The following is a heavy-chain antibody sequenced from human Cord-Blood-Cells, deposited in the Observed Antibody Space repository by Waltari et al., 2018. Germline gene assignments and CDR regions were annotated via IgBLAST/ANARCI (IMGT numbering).Heavy chain of an antibody. CDR1: GGTFSSYA. Sequence: QVQLVQSGAEVKKPGSSVKVSCKASGGTFSSYAISWVRQAPGQGLEWMGGIIPIFGTANYAQKFQGRVTITADKSTSTAYMELSSLRSEDTAVYYCASPYYDILTGPSYSYYYYGMDVWGQGTTVTVSS. CDR2: IIPIFGTA. V-gene: IGHV1-69*06. J-gene: IGHJ6*02. CDR3: ASPYYDILTGPSYSYYYYGMDV. D-gene: IGHD3-9*01.